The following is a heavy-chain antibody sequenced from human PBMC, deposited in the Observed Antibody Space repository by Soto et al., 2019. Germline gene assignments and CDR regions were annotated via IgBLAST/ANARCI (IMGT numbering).Heavy chain of an antibody. CDR1: GFTFSTYW. J-gene: IGHJ4*02. V-gene: IGHV3-74*01. Sequence: EVQVVESGGGLVQPGGSLRLSCAASGFTFSTYWMHWVRQAPGKGLVWVSRINSDGSTKSYADSVKGRFTISRDNAKNTLYLQMNSLTAEDTAVYYCARDPFGSGTYWGQGTLVTVSS. D-gene: IGHD3-10*01. CDR2: INSDGSTK. CDR3: ARDPFGSGTY.